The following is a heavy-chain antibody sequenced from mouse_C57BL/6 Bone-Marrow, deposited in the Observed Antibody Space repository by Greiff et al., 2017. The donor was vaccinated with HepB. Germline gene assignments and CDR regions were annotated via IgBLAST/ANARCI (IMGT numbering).Heavy chain of an antibody. V-gene: IGHV1-55*01. CDR3: ARPVYDGYWAWFAY. CDR2: IYPGSGST. Sequence: VQLKQPGAELVKPGASVKMSCKASGYTFTSYWITWVKQRPGQGLEWIGDIYPGSGSTNYNEKFKSKATLTVDTSSSTAYMQLSSLTSEDSAVYYCARPVYDGYWAWFAYWGQGTLVTVSA. D-gene: IGHD2-3*01. CDR1: GYTFTSYW. J-gene: IGHJ3*01.